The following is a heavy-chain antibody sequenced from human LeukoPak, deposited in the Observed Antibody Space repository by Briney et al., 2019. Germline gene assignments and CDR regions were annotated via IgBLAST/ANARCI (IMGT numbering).Heavy chain of an antibody. CDR1: GGSINNYY. CDR2: IYYSGST. J-gene: IGHJ2*01. CDR3: AARGDGYNNWYFDL. D-gene: IGHD5-24*01. V-gene: IGHV4-59*01. Sequence: SETLSLTCTVSGGSINNYYRSWIRQPPGKGLEWIGFIYYSGSTNYNPSLKSRVTISLDTSKNQFSLNLSSVTAADTAVYYCAARGDGYNNWYFDLWGRGTLVTVSS.